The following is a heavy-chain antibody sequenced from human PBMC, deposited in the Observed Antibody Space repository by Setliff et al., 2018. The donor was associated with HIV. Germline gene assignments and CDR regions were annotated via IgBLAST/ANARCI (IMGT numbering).Heavy chain of an antibody. V-gene: IGHV4-39*01. J-gene: IGHJ5*02. D-gene: IGHD2-21*01. Sequence: SETLSLTCTVSGGSMSSYYWGWIRQSPGKRLEWIGSVSQSGSTYYNPPLKSRITISVDRSKNLFSLKLISVTAADQGVYYCARVPVAGANWFDPWGLGTLVTVSS. CDR1: GGSMSSYY. CDR3: ARVPVAGANWFDP. CDR2: VSQSGST.